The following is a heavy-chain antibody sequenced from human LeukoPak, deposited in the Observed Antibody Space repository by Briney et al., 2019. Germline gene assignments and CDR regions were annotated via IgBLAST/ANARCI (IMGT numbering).Heavy chain of an antibody. V-gene: IGHV3-30*18. J-gene: IGHJ4*02. CDR2: ISYDGSNK. CDR1: GFTFSSYG. D-gene: IGHD3-9*01. Sequence: PGGSLRLSCAASGFTFSSYGMHWVRQAPGKGLEWVAVISYDGSNKYYADSVKGRFTISRDNSKNTLYLQMNSLRAEDTALYYCAKETDILTNYTPIDYWGQGTLVTVSS. CDR3: AKETDILTNYTPIDY.